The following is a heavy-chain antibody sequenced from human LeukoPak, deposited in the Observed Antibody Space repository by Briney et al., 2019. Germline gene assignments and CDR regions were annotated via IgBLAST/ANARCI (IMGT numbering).Heavy chain of an antibody. CDR2: INPNSGGT. J-gene: IGHJ4*02. CDR3: ARSKYYDFWSGIDNVFDY. CDR1: GYTFTSYG. V-gene: IGHV1-2*02. Sequence: ASVKVSCKASGYTFTSYGISWVRQAPGQGLEWMGWINPNSGGTNYAQKFQGRVTMTRDTSISTAYMELSRLRSDDTAVYYCARSKYYDFWSGIDNVFDYWGQGTLVTVSS. D-gene: IGHD3-3*01.